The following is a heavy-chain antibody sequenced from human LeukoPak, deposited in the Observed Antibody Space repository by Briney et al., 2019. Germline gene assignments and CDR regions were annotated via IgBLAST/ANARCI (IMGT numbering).Heavy chain of an antibody. CDR2: ISSSGSTI. D-gene: IGHD2-2*01. J-gene: IGHJ4*02. V-gene: IGHV3-11*04. Sequence: SGGSLRLSCAASGFTFSDYYMSWIRQAPGKGLEWVSYISSSGSTIYYADSVKGRFTISRDNAKNSLYLQMNSLRAEDTAVYYCASIVVVPAAQPVDYWGQGTLVTVSS. CDR3: ASIVVVPAAQPVDY. CDR1: GFTFSDYY.